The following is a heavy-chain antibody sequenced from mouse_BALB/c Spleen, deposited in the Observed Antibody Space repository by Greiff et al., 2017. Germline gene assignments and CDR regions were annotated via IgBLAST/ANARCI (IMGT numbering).Heavy chain of an antibody. Sequence: ESGPGLVKPSQSLSLTCSVTGYSITSGYYWNWIRQFPGNKLEWMGYISYDGSNNYNPSLKNRISITRDTSKNQFFLKLNSVTTEDTATYYCARATVVALYYFDYWGQGTTLTVSS. CDR3: ARATVVALYYFDY. J-gene: IGHJ2*01. V-gene: IGHV3-6*02. CDR1: GYSITSGYY. D-gene: IGHD1-1*01. CDR2: ISYDGSN.